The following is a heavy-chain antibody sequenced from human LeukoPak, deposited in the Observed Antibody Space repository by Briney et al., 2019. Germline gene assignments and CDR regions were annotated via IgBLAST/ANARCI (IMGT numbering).Heavy chain of an antibody. V-gene: IGHV3-11*01. CDR3: ARDVVQYRRWLQLYGDDAFDI. J-gene: IGHJ3*02. D-gene: IGHD5-24*01. CDR2: ISSSGSTI. CDR1: GFTFSDYY. Sequence: GGSLRLSCAASGFTFSDYYMSWIRQAPGKGLEWVSYISSSGSTIYYADSVKGRLTISRDNAKNSLYLQMNSLRAEDTAVYYCARDVVQYRRWLQLYGDDAFDIWGQGTMVTVSS.